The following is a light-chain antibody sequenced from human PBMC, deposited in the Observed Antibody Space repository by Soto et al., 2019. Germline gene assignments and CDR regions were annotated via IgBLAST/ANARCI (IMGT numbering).Light chain of an antibody. CDR2: EVN. V-gene: IGLV2-8*01. J-gene: IGLJ1*01. CDR1: SSDVGGYNY. CDR3: SSYAGSSNV. Sequence: LAQPRSACGSPGQAVPISCTGTSSDVGGYNYVSWYQQHPGKAPKLMIYEVNKRPSGVPDRFSGSKSGNTASLTVSGLQDEDEADYYCSSYAGSSNVFGTGTKVTV.